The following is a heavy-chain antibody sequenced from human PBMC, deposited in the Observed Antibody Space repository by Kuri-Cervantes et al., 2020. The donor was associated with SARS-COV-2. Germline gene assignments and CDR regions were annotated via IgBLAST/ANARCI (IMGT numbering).Heavy chain of an antibody. V-gene: IGHV3-11*06. CDR2: ISSSSSYT. J-gene: IGHJ3*02. D-gene: IGHD3-3*01. Sequence: LSLTCAASGFTFSDYYMSWIRQAPGKGLEWVSYISSSSSYTNYADSVKGRFTISRDNAKNSLYLQMNSLRAEDTAVYYCARVSRITIFGVANDAFDIWGQGTMVTVSS. CDR1: GFTFSDYY. CDR3: ARVSRITIFGVANDAFDI.